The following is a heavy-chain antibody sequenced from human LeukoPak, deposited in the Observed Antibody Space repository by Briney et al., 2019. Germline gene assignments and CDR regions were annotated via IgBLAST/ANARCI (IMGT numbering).Heavy chain of an antibody. Sequence: PGGSLRLSCAASGFTFSSYSMNWVRQAPGKGLGWVSSISSSSSYIYYADSVKGRFTISRDNAKNSLYLQMNSLRAEDTAVYYCARDFWSGYYMWDYYYYYMDVWGKGTTVTVSS. CDR3: ARDFWSGYYMWDYYYYYMDV. V-gene: IGHV3-21*01. CDR1: GFTFSSYS. CDR2: ISSSSSYI. D-gene: IGHD3-3*01. J-gene: IGHJ6*03.